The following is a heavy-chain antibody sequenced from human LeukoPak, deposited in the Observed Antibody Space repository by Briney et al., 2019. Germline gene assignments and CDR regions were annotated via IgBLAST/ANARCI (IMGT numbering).Heavy chain of an antibody. CDR2: ISGSGGST. D-gene: IGHD3-22*01. J-gene: IGHJ3*02. V-gene: IGHV3-23*01. Sequence: GGSLRLSCAASGFTFGSYAMSWVRQAPGKGLEWVSAISGSGGSTYYADSVKGRFTISRDNSKNTLYLQMNSLRAEDTAVYYCANPAAYYYSSDYACDIWGQGTMVTVSS. CDR3: ANPAAYYYSSDYACDI. CDR1: GFTFGSYA.